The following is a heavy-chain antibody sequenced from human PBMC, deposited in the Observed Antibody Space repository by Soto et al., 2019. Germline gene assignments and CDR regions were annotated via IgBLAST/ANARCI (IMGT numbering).Heavy chain of an antibody. D-gene: IGHD4-17*01. CDR2: ISYDGSNQ. V-gene: IGHV3-30*18. CDR3: AKMIYGDYIFDY. J-gene: IGHJ4*02. Sequence: GGSLRLSGAASGFTFSSFGIHWVRQAPGKGLQWVAVISYDGSNQYYADCVKGRFTISRDNSKDTLFLQVNSLRIEDTAVYYCAKMIYGDYIFDYWGQGPMVSVSS. CDR1: GFTFSSFG.